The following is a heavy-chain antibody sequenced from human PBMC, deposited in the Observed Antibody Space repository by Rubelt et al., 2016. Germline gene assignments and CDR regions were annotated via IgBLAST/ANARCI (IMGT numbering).Heavy chain of an antibody. CDR3: ARLWSKQWPVDY. D-gene: IGHD6-19*01. V-gene: IGHV4-39*01. J-gene: IGHJ4*02. CDR1: GGSMNNNDYY. CDR2: ISYSGST. Sequence: QLQLQESGPGLVKPSETLSLTCTVSGGSMNNNDYYWAWLRQPPGKDLEWIGSISYSGSTYYNPSLKSRVTISVDTSKNQLALKLSSVAAADTAGYYWARLWSKQWPVDYWGRGTLVTVSS.